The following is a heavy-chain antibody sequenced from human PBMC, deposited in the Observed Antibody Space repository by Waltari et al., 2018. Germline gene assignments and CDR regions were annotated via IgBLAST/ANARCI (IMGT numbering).Heavy chain of an antibody. Sequence: VQLVESGGGLVQPGGSLRLSCAASGFTFSSYAMHWVRQAPGKGLEWIGYIYYSGSTNYNPSLKSRVTISVDTSKNQFSLKLSSVTAADTAVYYCARGMAYCGGDCYSGFDYWGQGTLVTVSS. CDR3: ARGMAYCGGDCYSGFDY. J-gene: IGHJ4*02. CDR1: GFTFSSYA. D-gene: IGHD2-21*02. CDR2: IYYSGST. V-gene: IGHV4-59*01.